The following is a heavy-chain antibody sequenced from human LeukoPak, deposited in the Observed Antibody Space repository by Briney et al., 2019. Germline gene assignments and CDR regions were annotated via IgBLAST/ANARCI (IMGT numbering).Heavy chain of an antibody. CDR2: ISGSGGST. V-gene: IGHV3-23*01. D-gene: IGHD2/OR15-2a*01. CDR3: ARAGNTRFDY. J-gene: IGHJ4*02. Sequence: GGSLRLSCAASGFTFNNYGMGWVRQAPGKGLEWVSGISGSGGSTFYADSVKGRFTISRDNSKNTLYLQMNSLRAEDTAVYYCARAGNTRFDYWGQGTLVTVSS. CDR1: GFTFNNYG.